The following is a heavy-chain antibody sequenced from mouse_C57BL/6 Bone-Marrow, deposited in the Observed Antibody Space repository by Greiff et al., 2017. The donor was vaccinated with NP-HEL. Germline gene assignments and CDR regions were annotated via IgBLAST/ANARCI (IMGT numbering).Heavy chain of an antibody. D-gene: IGHD2-3*01. V-gene: IGHV1-66*01. CDR1: GYSFTSYY. J-gene: IGHJ1*03. CDR3: ASYDCYFHWYFDV. CDR2: IYPGSGNT. Sequence: VQLQQSGPELVKPGASVKISCKASGYSFTSYYIHWVKQRPGQGLEWIGWIYPGSGNTKYNEKFKGKATLTADTSSSTAYMQLSSLTSEDSAVYYCASYDCYFHWYFDVWGTGTTVTVSS.